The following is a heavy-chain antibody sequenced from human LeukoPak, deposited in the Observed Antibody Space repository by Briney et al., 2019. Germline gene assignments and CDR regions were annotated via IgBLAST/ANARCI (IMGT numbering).Heavy chain of an antibody. CDR2: ISGSGGST. D-gene: IGHD2-8*02. CDR3: AKPSFVSWWLPRFDY. V-gene: IGHV3-23*01. J-gene: IGHJ4*02. CDR1: GFTFSSYA. Sequence: GGSLRLSCAASGFTFSSYAMSWVRQALGKGLEWVSAISGSGGSTYYADSVKGRFTISRDNSKNTLYLQMNSLRAEDTAVYYCAKPSFVSWWLPRFDYWGQGTLVTVSS.